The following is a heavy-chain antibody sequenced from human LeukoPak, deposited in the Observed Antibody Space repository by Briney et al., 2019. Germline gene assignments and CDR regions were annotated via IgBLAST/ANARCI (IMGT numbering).Heavy chain of an antibody. V-gene: IGHV1-18*01. CDR3: ASHSYRRYCSSTSCYTLYNWFDP. J-gene: IGHJ5*02. CDR1: GYTFTSYG. Sequence: ASVKVSCKASGYTFTSYGISWVRQAPGQGLEWMGWISAYNGNTNYAQKLQGRVTMTTDTSTSTAYMELRSLRSDGTAVYYCASHSYRRYCSSTSCYTLYNWFDPWGQGTLVTVSS. D-gene: IGHD2-2*02. CDR2: ISAYNGNT.